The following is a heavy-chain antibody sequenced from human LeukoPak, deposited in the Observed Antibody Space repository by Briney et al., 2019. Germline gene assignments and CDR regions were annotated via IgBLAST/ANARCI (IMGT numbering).Heavy chain of an antibody. CDR2: IYYSGST. CDR3: ARDGLGSSSWYPPNYYYYMDV. Sequence: SETLSLTCTVSGGSISSSSYYWGWIRQPPGKGLEWIGSIYYSGSTYYNPSLKSRVTISVDTSKNQFSLKLSSVTAADTAVYYCARDGLGSSSWYPPNYYYYMDVWGKGTTVTVSS. V-gene: IGHV4-39*07. J-gene: IGHJ6*03. D-gene: IGHD6-13*01. CDR1: GGSISSSSYY.